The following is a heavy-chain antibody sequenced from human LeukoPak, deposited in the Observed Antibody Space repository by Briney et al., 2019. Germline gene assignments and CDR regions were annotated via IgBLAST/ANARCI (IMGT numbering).Heavy chain of an antibody. CDR3: ARRIAAAGFDY. J-gene: IGHJ4*02. Sequence: SETLSLTCTVSGGSISSYYWSWIRQPPGKGLEWIGEINHSGSTNYNPSLKSRVTISVDTSKNQFSLKLSSVTAADTAVYYCARRIAAAGFDYWGQGTLVTVSS. V-gene: IGHV4-34*01. CDR1: GGSISSYY. D-gene: IGHD6-13*01. CDR2: INHSGST.